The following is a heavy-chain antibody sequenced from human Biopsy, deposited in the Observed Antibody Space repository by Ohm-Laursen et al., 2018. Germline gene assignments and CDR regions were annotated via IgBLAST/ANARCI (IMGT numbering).Heavy chain of an antibody. J-gene: IGHJ3*01. CDR2: ISWNGGTI. V-gene: IGHV3-9*01. Sequence: SLRLSCTASGFRFDDYAMHWVRQVPGKSLEWVSGISWNGGTIGYADSVKGRFTISRDDAKNSLHLQMDSLRPEDTALYYCAKACCSGSYYDGFDVWGQGTVVTVSS. CDR3: AKACCSGSYYDGFDV. CDR1: GFRFDDYA. D-gene: IGHD1-26*01.